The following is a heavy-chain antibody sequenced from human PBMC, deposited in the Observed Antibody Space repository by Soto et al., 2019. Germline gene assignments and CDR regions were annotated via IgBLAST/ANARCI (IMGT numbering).Heavy chain of an antibody. J-gene: IGHJ6*02. V-gene: IGHV4-31*03. CDR2: IYYSGST. Sequence: PSETLSLTCTVSGGSISSGGYYWSWIRQHPGKGLEWIGYIYYSGSTYYNPSLKSRVTISVDTSKNQFSLKLSSVTAADTAVYYCARGGDYTAGDNDYYYYGMDVWGQGTTVTVSS. CDR1: GGSISSGGYY. D-gene: IGHD4-17*01. CDR3: ARGGDYTAGDNDYYYYGMDV.